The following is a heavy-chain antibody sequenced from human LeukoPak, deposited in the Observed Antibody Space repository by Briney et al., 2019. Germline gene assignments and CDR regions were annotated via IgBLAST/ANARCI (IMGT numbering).Heavy chain of an antibody. V-gene: IGHV1-46*01. Sequence: ASVKVSCTASGYTFTSYYMYWVRQAPGQGLEWMGIINPSGGSTSYAQKFQGTVTMTRDTSTGTVYMELSSLRSEDTAVYYCARDHPIGAEGFDPWGQGTLVTVSS. CDR2: INPSGGST. CDR3: ARDHPIGAEGFDP. J-gene: IGHJ5*02. CDR1: GYTFTSYY. D-gene: IGHD4/OR15-4a*01.